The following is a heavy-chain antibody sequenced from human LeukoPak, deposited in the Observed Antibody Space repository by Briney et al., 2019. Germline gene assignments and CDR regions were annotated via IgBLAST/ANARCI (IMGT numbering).Heavy chain of an antibody. V-gene: IGHV1-2*02. CDR2: INPNGGGI. CDR3: ARPNHAISIAADRTLDY. J-gene: IGHJ4*02. D-gene: IGHD6-13*01. CDR1: GYTVTAYY. Sequence: ASGKVSGKAAGYTVTAYYIHWGRRAAGQGLEGMGWINPNGGGINYAQTFQGRVTMTRDTSISTAYMELSRLRSDDTAVYYCARPNHAISIAADRTLDYWGQGTLVTVSS.